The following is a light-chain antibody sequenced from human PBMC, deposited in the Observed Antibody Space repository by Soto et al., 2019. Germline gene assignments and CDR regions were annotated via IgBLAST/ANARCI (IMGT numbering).Light chain of an antibody. CDR1: SSDVGDYNS. J-gene: IGLJ1*01. CDR3: CSYVGSYSYV. Sequence: QSAPTKPRSVSGSPGQSVTVSCIGTSSDVGDYNSVSWYQQHPGKAPKLMIYDVSKRPSGVPDRFSGSKSGNTASLTISGLLAEDEADYYCCSYVGSYSYVFGIGTQLTVL. CDR2: DVS. V-gene: IGLV2-11*01.